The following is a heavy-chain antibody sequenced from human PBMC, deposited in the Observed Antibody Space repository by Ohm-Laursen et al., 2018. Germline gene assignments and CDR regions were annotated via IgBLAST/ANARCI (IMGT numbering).Heavy chain of an antibody. D-gene: IGHD3-22*01. V-gene: IGHV3-30*18. J-gene: IGHJ4*02. Sequence: SLRLSCAASGFTFSSYWMSWVRQAPGKGLEWVALISFDGGKNSYADSVKGRFTVSRDNSKNTLYLQMNSLRAEDTAVYYCAKGPSSTYYRYFFDYWGQGTLVTVSS. CDR2: ISFDGGKN. CDR3: AKGPSSTYYRYFFDY. CDR1: GFTFSSYW.